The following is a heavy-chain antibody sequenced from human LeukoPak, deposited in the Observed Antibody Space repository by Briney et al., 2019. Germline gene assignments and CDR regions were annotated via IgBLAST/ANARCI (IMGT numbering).Heavy chain of an antibody. D-gene: IGHD3-22*01. J-gene: IGHJ4*02. CDR2: INHSGST. Sequence: SETLSLTCAVYGGSFSGYYWSWIRQPPGKGLEWIGEINHSGSTNYNPSLKSRVTISVDKSKNQFSLKLSSVTAADTAVYYCAVVNYYDSSGYYYYFDYWGQGTLVTVSS. CDR1: GGSFSGYY. V-gene: IGHV4-34*01. CDR3: AVVNYYDSSGYYYYFDY.